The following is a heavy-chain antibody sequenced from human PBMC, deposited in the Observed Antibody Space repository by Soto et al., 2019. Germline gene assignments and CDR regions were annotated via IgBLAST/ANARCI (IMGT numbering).Heavy chain of an antibody. D-gene: IGHD2-2*01. CDR2: MNPSGGST. CDR1: GYTFTRYY. Sequence: QVQLVQSGAEVKKPGASVKVSCKASGYTFTRYYMQWVRQAPGQGLEWMGIMNPSGGSTSFAQKFQGRVTMTRDTSTSTVYMELSSLRSEDTAVYYCASGLGDCSSTSCYFGYSDYWGQGTLVTVSS. V-gene: IGHV1-46*03. J-gene: IGHJ4*02. CDR3: ASGLGDCSSTSCYFGYSDY.